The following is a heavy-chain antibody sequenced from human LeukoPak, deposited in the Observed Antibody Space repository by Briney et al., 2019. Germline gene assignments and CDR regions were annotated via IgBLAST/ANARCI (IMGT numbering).Heavy chain of an antibody. CDR1: DESLSAHY. J-gene: IGHJ4*02. D-gene: IGHD1-14*01. Sequence: SETLSLPCTVYDESLSAHYWGWIRQSPGKGLEWIGEINHSGTTNYNPSLKSRVTISVDTSKNQFSLKLSSVTAADTAMYYCARVNLVPDKTCVDYWGQGTLVTVSS. CDR2: INHSGTT. V-gene: IGHV4-34*01. CDR3: ARVNLVPDKTCVDY.